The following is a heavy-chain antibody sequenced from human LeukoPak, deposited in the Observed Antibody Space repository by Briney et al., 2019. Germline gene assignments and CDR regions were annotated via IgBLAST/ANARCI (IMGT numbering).Heavy chain of an antibody. V-gene: IGHV1-2*02. CDR1: GYTFTGYY. CDR3: ARPFAAAGSFDY. Sequence: ASVTVSCKASGYTFTGYYMHWVRQAPGQGLEWMGWINPNSGGTNYAQKFQGRVTMTRDTSISTAYMELSRLRSDDTAVYYCARPFAAAGSFDYWGQGTLVTVSS. J-gene: IGHJ4*02. D-gene: IGHD6-13*01. CDR2: INPNSGGT.